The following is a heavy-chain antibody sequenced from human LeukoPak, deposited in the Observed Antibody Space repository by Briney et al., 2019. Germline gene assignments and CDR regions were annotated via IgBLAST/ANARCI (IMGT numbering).Heavy chain of an antibody. CDR3: ARRRILEWFYYMDV. J-gene: IGHJ6*03. V-gene: IGHV3-48*03. D-gene: IGHD3-3*01. CDR2: ISSSGSTI. Sequence: GGSLRLSCAASGFTFSSYEMNWVRQAPGTGLEWVSYISSSGSTIYYADSVKGRFTISRDNAKNSLYLQMNSLRAEDTAVYYCARRRILEWFYYMDVWGKGTTVTVSS. CDR1: GFTFSSYE.